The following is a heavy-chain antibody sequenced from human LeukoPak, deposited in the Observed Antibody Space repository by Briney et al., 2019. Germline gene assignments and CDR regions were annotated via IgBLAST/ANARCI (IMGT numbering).Heavy chain of an antibody. V-gene: IGHV5-51*01. CDR3: ARHVGDILTGYSPDY. CDR2: IYPGDSDT. CDR1: GYIFTNYW. J-gene: IGHJ4*02. D-gene: IGHD3-9*01. Sequence: RGESLKISCQASGYIFTNYWIGWVRQMPGKGLEWMGIIYPGDSDTRYSPSFQGQVTISADKSISTAYLQWSSLKASDTAMYYCARHVGDILTGYSPDYWGQGTLVTVSS.